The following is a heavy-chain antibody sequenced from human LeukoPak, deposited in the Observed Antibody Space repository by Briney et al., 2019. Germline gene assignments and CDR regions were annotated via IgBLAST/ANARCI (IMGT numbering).Heavy chain of an antibody. D-gene: IGHD3-22*01. V-gene: IGHV3-7*03. CDR3: AKDRTTYYDSSGYLDY. J-gene: IGHJ4*02. CDR1: GFPFSSYW. Sequence: PGGSLRLSCAASGFPFSSYWMSWVRQAPGKGLEWVANIKQDEGEKFYVDSVKGRFTISRDNAKNSLYLQMNSLRAEDTALYYCAKDRTTYYDSSGYLDYWGQGTLVTVSS. CDR2: IKQDEGEK.